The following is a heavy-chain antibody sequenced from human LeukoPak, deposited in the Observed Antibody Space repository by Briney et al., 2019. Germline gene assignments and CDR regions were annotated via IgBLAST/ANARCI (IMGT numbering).Heavy chain of an antibody. CDR2: ISSSSSYI. V-gene: IGHV3-21*01. D-gene: IGHD6-13*01. Sequence: GGSLRLSCAASGFTFSSYSMNWVRQAPGKGLEWVSYISSSSSYIYYADSVKGRFTISRDNAKNSLYLQMNSLRAEDTAVYYCARDIATAGHLAFDYWGQGILVTVSS. CDR1: GFTFSSYS. CDR3: ARDIATAGHLAFDY. J-gene: IGHJ4*02.